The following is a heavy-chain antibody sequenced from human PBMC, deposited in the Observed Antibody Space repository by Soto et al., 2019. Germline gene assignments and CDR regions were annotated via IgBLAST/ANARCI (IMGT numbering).Heavy chain of an antibody. CDR1: GGTFSSYT. J-gene: IGHJ2*01. Sequence: QVQLVQSGAEVKKRGSSVKVSCKASGGTFSSYTISWVRQAPGQGLEWMGRIIPILGIANDAQKFQGRVTITADKSTSTAYMELSSLRSEDTAVYYCARLYCSSTSCPYWYFDLWGRGTLVTVSS. V-gene: IGHV1-69*02. D-gene: IGHD2-2*01. CDR3: ARLYCSSTSCPYWYFDL. CDR2: IIPILGIA.